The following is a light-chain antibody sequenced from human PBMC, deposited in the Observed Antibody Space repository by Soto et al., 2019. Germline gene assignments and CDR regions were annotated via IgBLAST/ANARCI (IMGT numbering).Light chain of an antibody. CDR1: QSVSSY. CDR2: DAS. Sequence: EIVMTQSPATLSVSPGERATLSCRASQSVSSYLAWYQQKPGQAPRLLIYDASNRATGIPARFSGSGSGTDFTLTISRLEPEDFAVYYCQQYGGSSRTFGQGTKVDIK. J-gene: IGKJ1*01. V-gene: IGKV3-20*01. CDR3: QQYGGSSRT.